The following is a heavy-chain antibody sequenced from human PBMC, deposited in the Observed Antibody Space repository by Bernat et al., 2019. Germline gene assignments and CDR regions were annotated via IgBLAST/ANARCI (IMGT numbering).Heavy chain of an antibody. Sequence: QVQLVESGGGVVQPGRSLRLSCAASGFTFSIYGLHWVRQAPGKGLEWVAVIWYNGSNNYYADSVQGQFTISKDNSKNTLYLQLNSLSAEDTAVYYCAREVTVTITLDYYYYMDVWGKGTTVNASS. CDR3: AREVTVTITLDYYYYMDV. J-gene: IGHJ6*03. CDR1: GFTFSIYG. D-gene: IGHD4-17*01. CDR2: IWYNGSNN. V-gene: IGHV3-33*08.